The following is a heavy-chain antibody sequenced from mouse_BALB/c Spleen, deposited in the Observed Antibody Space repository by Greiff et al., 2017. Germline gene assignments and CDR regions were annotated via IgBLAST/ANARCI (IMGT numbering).Heavy chain of an antibody. CDR2: IDPANGNT. Sequence: EVQLQQSGAELVKPGASVKLSCTASGFNIKDTYMHWVKQRPEQGLEWIGRIDPANGNTKYDPKFQGKATITADTSSNTAYLQLSSLTSEDTAVYYCALDSSGDLGFAYWGQGTLVTVSA. J-gene: IGHJ3*01. CDR1: GFNIKDTY. CDR3: ALDSSGDLGFAY. D-gene: IGHD3-2*01. V-gene: IGHV14-3*02.